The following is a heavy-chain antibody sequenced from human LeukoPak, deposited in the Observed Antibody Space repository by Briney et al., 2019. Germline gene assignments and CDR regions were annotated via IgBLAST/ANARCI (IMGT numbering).Heavy chain of an antibody. V-gene: IGHV3-11*05. D-gene: IGHD2-2*01. CDR2: ISRSSSYT. CDR3: AREGHCSSTSCYADFDS. Sequence: LSLTCTVSGGSITGYHWSWIRQPPGKGLEWVSYISRSSSYTNYADSVKGRFTISRDNAKNSLYLQMNSLRAEDTAVYYCAREGHCSSTSCYADFDSWGQGTLVTVSS. J-gene: IGHJ4*02. CDR1: GGSITGYH.